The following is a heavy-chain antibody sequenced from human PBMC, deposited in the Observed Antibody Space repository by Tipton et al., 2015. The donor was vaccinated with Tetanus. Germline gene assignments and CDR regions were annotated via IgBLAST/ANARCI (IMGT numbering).Heavy chain of an antibody. CDR1: QFTFSTYY. V-gene: IGHV3-30*03. D-gene: IGHD3-10*01. J-gene: IGHJ5*02. CDR3: ARAPGLLIDL. CDR2: ISYDGTKK. Sequence: SLRLSCAASQFTFSTYYMHWVRQAPGKGLETVAVISYDGTKKDYADSMKGRCSISRDNSKSTLYLQMNSLTLEDTAVYYCARAPGLLIDLWGQGTLVSVSS.